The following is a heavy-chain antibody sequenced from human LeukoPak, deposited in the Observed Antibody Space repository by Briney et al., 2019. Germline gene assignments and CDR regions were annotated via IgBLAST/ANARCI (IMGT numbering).Heavy chain of an antibody. J-gene: IGHJ4*02. CDR2: ISYDGTNK. CDR1: GFTFSSHT. D-gene: IGHD5-18*01. V-gene: IGHV3-30-3*01. CDR3: ARDTAMVTGYLAY. Sequence: PGGSLRLSCAASGFTFSSHTMHWVRQAPGKGLEWVAVISYDGTNKYCADSVKGRFTISRDNSKNTVYLQMNSLRAEDTAVYYCARDTAMVTGYLAYWGQGTLVTVSS.